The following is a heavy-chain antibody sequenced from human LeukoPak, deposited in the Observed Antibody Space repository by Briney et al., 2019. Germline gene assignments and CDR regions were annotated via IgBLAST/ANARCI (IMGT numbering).Heavy chain of an antibody. CDR2: IYYSGST. CDR3: ASAIDYYDRIFDY. J-gene: IGHJ4*02. Sequence: SETLSLTCTVSGGSVSSGSYYWSWIRQPPGKGLEWIGYIYYSGSTNYNPSLKSRVTISVDKSKNQFSLKLSSVTAADTAVYYCASAIDYYDRIFDYWGQGTLVTVSS. V-gene: IGHV4-61*01. D-gene: IGHD3-22*01. CDR1: GGSVSSGSYY.